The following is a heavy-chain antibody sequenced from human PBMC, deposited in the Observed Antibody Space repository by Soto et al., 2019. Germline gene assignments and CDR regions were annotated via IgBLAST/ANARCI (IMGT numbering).Heavy chain of an antibody. CDR2: TYYRSKWYY. D-gene: IGHD1-26*01. V-gene: IGHV6-1*01. CDR3: ARGEQYSGRIFDY. CDR1: GDSVSSNSAG. J-gene: IGHJ4*03. Sequence: SQTLSLTCAITGDSVSSNSAGWSWVRQSKSRGLEWLGRTYYRSKWYYEYAVSVRGRITINPDTSKSQRSLQLNSVTPEDTAVYFCARGEQYSGRIFDYWGQGTLVTVSS.